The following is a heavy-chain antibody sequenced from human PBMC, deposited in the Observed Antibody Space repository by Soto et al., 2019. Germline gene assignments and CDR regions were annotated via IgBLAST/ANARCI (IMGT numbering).Heavy chain of an antibody. Sequence: PGGSLRLSCAASGFTFTNAWMSWVRQAPGKGLEWVGRIKSITDGGTKDYAAPVKGRFTISRDDSKNTMYLQMNSLKTEDTAVYFCVTGRYTFGLDFWGQGTLVTVSS. CDR3: VTGRYTFGLDF. V-gene: IGHV3-15*01. D-gene: IGHD3-16*01. CDR2: IKSITDGGTK. CDR1: GFTFTNAW. J-gene: IGHJ4*02.